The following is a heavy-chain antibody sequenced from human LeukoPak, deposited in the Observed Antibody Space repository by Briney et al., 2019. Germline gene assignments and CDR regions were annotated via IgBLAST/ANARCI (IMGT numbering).Heavy chain of an antibody. Sequence: RGASVKVSCKASGYTFTGYYMHWVRQAPGQGLEWMGWINPNSGGTNYAQKFQGRVTMTRDTSISTAYMELSRLRSDDTAVYYCARGRIDIVVVPADYYYGMDVWGQGTTVTVSS. V-gene: IGHV1-2*02. CDR2: INPNSGGT. CDR3: ARGRIDIVVVPADYYYGMDV. J-gene: IGHJ6*02. CDR1: GYTFTGYY. D-gene: IGHD2-2*01.